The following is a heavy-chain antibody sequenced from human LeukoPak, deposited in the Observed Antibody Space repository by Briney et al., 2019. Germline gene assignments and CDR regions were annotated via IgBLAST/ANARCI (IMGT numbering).Heavy chain of an antibody. J-gene: IGHJ4*02. V-gene: IGHV1-2*06. CDR3: ARTLEMATTPFDY. CDR2: INPNSRCT. Sequence: GLINPNSRCTNYAQNFQGRVTMTRDTSISTAYMELSRLRSDDTAVYYCARTLEMATTPFDYWGQGTLVTVSS. D-gene: IGHD5-24*01.